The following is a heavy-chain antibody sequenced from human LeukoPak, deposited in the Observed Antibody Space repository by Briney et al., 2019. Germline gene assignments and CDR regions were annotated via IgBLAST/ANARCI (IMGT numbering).Heavy chain of an antibody. V-gene: IGHV3-23*01. CDR1: GFTFSSYA. CDR3: ARDLSFYGMDV. CDR2: ISGSGGST. J-gene: IGHJ6*02. Sequence: GGSLRLSCAASGFTFSSYAMSWVRQAPGKGLEWVSAISGSGGSTYYADSVKGRFTISRDNAKNSLYLQMNSLRAEDTAVYYCARDLSFYGMDVWGQGTTVTVSS.